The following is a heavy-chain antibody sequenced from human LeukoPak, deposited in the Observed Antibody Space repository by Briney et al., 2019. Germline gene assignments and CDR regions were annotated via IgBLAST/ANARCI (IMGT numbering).Heavy chain of an antibody. CDR3: ARAFSYYGSGSYTDAFDI. CDR1: GGSISSSSYY. Sequence: PSETLSLTCTVSGGSISSSSYYWGWIRQPPGKGLEWIGSIYYSGSTYYNPSLKSRVTISVDTSKNQFSLKLSSVTAADTAVYYCARAFSYYGSGSYTDAFDIWGQGTMVTVSS. V-gene: IGHV4-39*07. D-gene: IGHD3-10*01. J-gene: IGHJ3*02. CDR2: IYYSGST.